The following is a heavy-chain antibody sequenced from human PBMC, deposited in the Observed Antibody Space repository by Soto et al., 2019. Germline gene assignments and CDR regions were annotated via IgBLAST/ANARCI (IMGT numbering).Heavy chain of an antibody. CDR2: IYPGDSDT. V-gene: IGHV5-51*01. D-gene: IGHD2-15*01. CDR1: GYSFTSYW. CDR3: ARSFYCSGGSCYSPD. J-gene: IGHJ4*02. Sequence: GESLKISCKGSGYSFTSYWIGWVRQMPGKGLEWMGIIYPGDSDTRYSPSFQGQVTISAGKSISTAYLQWSSLKASDTAMYYCARSFYCSGGSCYSPDWGQGTLVTVSS.